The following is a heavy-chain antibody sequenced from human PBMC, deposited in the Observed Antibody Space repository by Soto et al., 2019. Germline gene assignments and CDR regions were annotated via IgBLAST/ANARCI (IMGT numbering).Heavy chain of an antibody. CDR3: ARDQIVVVPAAHNWFDP. CDR1: GYTFTSYG. Sequence: GASVKVSCKASGYTFTSYGISWVRQAPGQGLEWMGWISAYNGNTNYAQKLQGRATMTTDTSTSTAYMELRSLRSDDTAVYYCARDQIVVVPAAHNWFDPWGQGTLVTVSS. CDR2: ISAYNGNT. V-gene: IGHV1-18*01. J-gene: IGHJ5*02. D-gene: IGHD2-2*01.